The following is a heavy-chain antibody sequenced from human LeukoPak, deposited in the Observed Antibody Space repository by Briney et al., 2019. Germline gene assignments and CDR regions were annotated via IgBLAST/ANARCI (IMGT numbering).Heavy chain of an antibody. CDR3: ASGRGGSY. CDR1: AFTFSIYW. J-gene: IGHJ4*02. Sequence: PGGSLRLSCAASAFTFSIYWVTWVRQAPGKGLEWVANIKEDGSEKYYVDSVKGRFTISRDNAKTSLYLQMNSLRTEDTAVYYCASGRGGSYWGQGTLVTVSS. V-gene: IGHV3-7*01. D-gene: IGHD1-26*01. CDR2: IKEDGSEK.